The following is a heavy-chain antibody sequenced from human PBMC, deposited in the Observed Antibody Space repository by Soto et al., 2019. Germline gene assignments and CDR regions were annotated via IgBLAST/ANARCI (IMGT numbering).Heavy chain of an antibody. V-gene: IGHV2-5*02. CDR2: IYWDGDK. D-gene: IGHD2-21*02. J-gene: IGHJ6*02. Sequence: QITLKESGPTLVKPTQTLTLTCTFSGFSLNTGGLGVGWIRQPPGKALEWLALIYWDGDKRYSPSLKRRLSIPKDTSNNQVVLTMSNRDPGDTATYYSAHSRFGGDSLRSYSSHYYYGMDVCGQGTNVTFS. CDR1: GFSLNTGGLG. CDR3: AHSRFGGDSLRSYSSHYYYGMDV.